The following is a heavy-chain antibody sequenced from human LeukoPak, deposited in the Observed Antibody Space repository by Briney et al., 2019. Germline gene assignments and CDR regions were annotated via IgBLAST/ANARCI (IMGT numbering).Heavy chain of an antibody. Sequence: SQTLSLTCAVSGGSISSGGYSWSWIRQPPGKGVEWIGYIYHSRSTYYNPSLKSRVTISVDRSKNQFSLKLSSVTAADTAVYYCARANCSGGSCYSGYYYYGMDVWGQGTTVTVSS. D-gene: IGHD2-15*01. CDR2: IYHSRST. CDR1: GGSISSGGYS. J-gene: IGHJ6*02. V-gene: IGHV4-30-2*01. CDR3: ARANCSGGSCYSGYYYYGMDV.